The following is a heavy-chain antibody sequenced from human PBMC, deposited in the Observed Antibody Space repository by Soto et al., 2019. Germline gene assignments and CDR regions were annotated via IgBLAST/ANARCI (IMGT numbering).Heavy chain of an antibody. CDR1: GYTFPGYY. Sequence: GGSVKVSCTASGYTFPGYYIHRVRQAPGQGREWMGWINPNSGGTNSAQKFQGRVSMTRDKSISTAYMEMSRLGSDDTAVYYCAIDQNTNYCSGWRFCTRYFYGMYVWGQGTTVTDSS. V-gene: IGHV1-2*02. CDR3: AIDQNTNYCSGWRFCTRYFYGMYV. J-gene: IGHJ6*02. D-gene: IGHD2-15*01. CDR2: INPNSGGT.